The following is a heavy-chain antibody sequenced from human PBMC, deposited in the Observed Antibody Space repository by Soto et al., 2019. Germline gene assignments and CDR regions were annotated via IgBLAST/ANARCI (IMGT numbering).Heavy chain of an antibody. CDR3: ARALYCSGGTCYHDY. J-gene: IGHJ4*02. Sequence: ASVKVSCKASGYTFTGYYMHWVRQAPGQGLEWTGWISAYNGNTNYAQKVQGRVTMTTDTSTSTAYMELRSLRSDDTTLYYCARALYCSGGTCYHDYWGQGTQVTVSS. V-gene: IGHV1-18*04. CDR1: GYTFTGYY. D-gene: IGHD2-15*01. CDR2: ISAYNGNT.